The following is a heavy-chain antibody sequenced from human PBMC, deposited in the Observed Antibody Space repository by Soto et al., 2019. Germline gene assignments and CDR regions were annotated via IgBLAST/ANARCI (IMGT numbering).Heavy chain of an antibody. D-gene: IGHD6-19*01. V-gene: IGHV3-48*01. Sequence: GSQRHCCAAARLRSEHYSVSRLRQAPGKGLEWASYISRSSSTIYYADSVKGRFTISRDNAKNSLYLQMNSLRAEDTAVYYCAKDRNSGWYQTAYFQHWGQGT. CDR2: ISRSSSTI. J-gene: IGHJ1*01. CDR3: AKDRNSGWYQTAYFQH. CDR1: RLRSEHYS.